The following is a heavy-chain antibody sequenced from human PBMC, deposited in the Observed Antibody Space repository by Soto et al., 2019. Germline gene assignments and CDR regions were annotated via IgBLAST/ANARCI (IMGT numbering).Heavy chain of an antibody. CDR2: VHMNTGGT. J-gene: IGHJ4*02. V-gene: IGHV1-2*02. CDR1: GYTFDSYF. D-gene: IGHD4-17*01. Sequence: ASVKVSCKASGYTFDSYFIHWVRQAPGQGLYWMGWVHMNTGGTHYPEKFQGRVTMTRDTSVSAASMELSGLTSDDTAVYYCATTQYHGDYDLDYWGQGTLVTVSS. CDR3: ATTQYHGDYDLDY.